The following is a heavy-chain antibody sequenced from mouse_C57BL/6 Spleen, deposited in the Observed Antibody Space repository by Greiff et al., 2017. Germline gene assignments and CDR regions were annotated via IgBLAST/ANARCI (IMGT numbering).Heavy chain of an antibody. Sequence: VQLKQPGAELVMPGASVKLSCKASGYTFTSYWMHWVKQRPGQGLEWIGEIDPSDSYTNYNQKFKGKSTLTVDKSSSTAYMQLSSLTSEDSAVYYCARRRDYDVDYWGQGTTLTVSS. CDR1: GYTFTSYW. J-gene: IGHJ2*01. CDR2: IDPSDSYT. D-gene: IGHD2-4*01. CDR3: ARRRDYDVDY. V-gene: IGHV1-69*01.